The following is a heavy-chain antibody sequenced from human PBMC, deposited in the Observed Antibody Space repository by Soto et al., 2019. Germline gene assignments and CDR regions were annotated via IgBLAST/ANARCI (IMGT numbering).Heavy chain of an antibody. CDR2: INSDNGNT. CDR3: ASVGLTIIVVPFAVR. V-gene: IGHV1-18*04. D-gene: IGHD3-22*01. CDR1: CYICTSYG. J-gene: IGHJ4*01. Sequence: ASVKVSCKASCYICTSYGISGGRQAPGQGLEWLGWINSDNGNTKYEQNFQGRVTMTRDRSTATAYIELRSLRSDPTAAYYCASVGLTIIVVPFAVRWAHGTQATVHS.